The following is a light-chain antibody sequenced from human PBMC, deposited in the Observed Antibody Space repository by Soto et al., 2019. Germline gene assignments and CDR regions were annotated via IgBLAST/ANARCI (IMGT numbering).Light chain of an antibody. CDR2: GAS. CDR3: QQYGTSPRT. V-gene: IGKV3-20*01. Sequence: EIVLTQSPGTLSLSPGERATLSCRASQSVTNNYIAWYQYKPGQPPRFVIYGASNRATAIPDRFSGSGSGTDFTLTISRLEPEDFSVYYCQQYGTSPRTFGQGTKVEI. J-gene: IGKJ1*01. CDR1: QSVTNNY.